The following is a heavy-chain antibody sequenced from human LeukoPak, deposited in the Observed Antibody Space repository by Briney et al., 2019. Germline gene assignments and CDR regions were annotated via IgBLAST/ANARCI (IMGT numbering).Heavy chain of an antibody. Sequence: GRSLRLSCAASGFTFSSYGMHWVRQAPGKGLEWVAVISYDGSNKYYADSVKGRFTISRDNSKNTLYLQMNSLRAEDTAVYYCAKGRPYYYDSSAYDFDYWGQGTLVTVSS. V-gene: IGHV3-30*18. CDR1: GFTFSSYG. CDR2: ISYDGSNK. CDR3: AKGRPYYYDSSAYDFDY. J-gene: IGHJ4*02. D-gene: IGHD3-22*01.